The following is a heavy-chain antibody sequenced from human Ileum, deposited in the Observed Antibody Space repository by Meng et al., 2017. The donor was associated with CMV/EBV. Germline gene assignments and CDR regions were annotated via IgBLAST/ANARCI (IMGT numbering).Heavy chain of an antibody. CDR3: ARDLTNKWFYY. D-gene: IGHD1-26*01. J-gene: IGHJ4*02. CDR2: MYFSGIA. Sequence: QMQLQASGPGLVKPAETLSLTCTASCDPISSGSHSWAWFRQSPGKRLEWIGSMYFSGIADYNPSLKSRVTISLHATQKQFSLRLTSVTAADSAVYFCARDLTNKWFYYWGQGTLVTVSS. CDR1: CDPISSGSHS. V-gene: IGHV4-39*07.